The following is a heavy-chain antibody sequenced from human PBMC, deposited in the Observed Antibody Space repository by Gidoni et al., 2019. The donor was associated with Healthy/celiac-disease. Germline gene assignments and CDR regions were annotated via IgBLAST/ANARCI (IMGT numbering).Heavy chain of an antibody. CDR1: GFTFSSYS. CDR2: ISSSSITI. D-gene: IGHD3-16*01. CDR3: ARDRFGATDV. V-gene: IGHV3-48*01. J-gene: IGHJ6*02. Sequence: EVQLVESGGGLVQPGGALRLSCAASGFTFSSYSMNWVRQAPGKGLEWVSYISSSSITIYYADSVKGRFTISRDNAKNSLYLQMNSLRAEDTAVYYCARDRFGATDVWGQGTTVTVSS.